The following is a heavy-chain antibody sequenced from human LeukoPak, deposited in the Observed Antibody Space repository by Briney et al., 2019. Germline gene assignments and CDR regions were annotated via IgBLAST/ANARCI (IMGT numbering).Heavy chain of an antibody. D-gene: IGHD5-12*01. Sequence: GGSLRLSCAASGFTFSKYAMHWVRQAPGKGLEWVAVISYDGSNKYYADSVKGQFTISRDNSKNTLFLQMSSLRAEDTAVYYCARSLATSYYYMDVWGKGTTVTVSS. CDR3: ARSLATSYYYMDV. CDR2: ISYDGSNK. V-gene: IGHV3-30*04. CDR1: GFTFSKYA. J-gene: IGHJ6*03.